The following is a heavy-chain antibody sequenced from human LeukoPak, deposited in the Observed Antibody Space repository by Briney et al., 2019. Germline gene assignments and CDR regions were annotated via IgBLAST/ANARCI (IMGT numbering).Heavy chain of an antibody. D-gene: IGHD2-2*01. CDR1: GYTFTSYG. V-gene: IGHV1-18*01. CDR3: AKAPGGYCSSTSCREEYYFDY. Sequence: GASVKVSCKTSGYTFTSYGISWVRQAPGQGLEWMGWISAYNGNTHSAQKLQGRVTMTTDTSTSTAYMELRSLRSDDTAVYYCAKAPGGYCSSTSCREEYYFDYWGQGTLVTVSS. CDR2: ISAYNGNT. J-gene: IGHJ4*02.